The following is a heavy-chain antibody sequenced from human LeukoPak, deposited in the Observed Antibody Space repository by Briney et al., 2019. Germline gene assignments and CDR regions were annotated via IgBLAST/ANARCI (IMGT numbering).Heavy chain of an antibody. Sequence: PGGSLRLSCAASGFTFSSYRMNWHRQAPGKGLKWVTNISSSSSTIYYADSVKGRFTISRDNAKNSLYLQMNSLRAEDTAVYYCAREIYDSSGYYDYWGQGTLVTVSS. J-gene: IGHJ4*02. CDR1: GFTFSSYR. V-gene: IGHV3-48*01. D-gene: IGHD3-22*01. CDR2: ISSSSSTI. CDR3: AREIYDSSGYYDY.